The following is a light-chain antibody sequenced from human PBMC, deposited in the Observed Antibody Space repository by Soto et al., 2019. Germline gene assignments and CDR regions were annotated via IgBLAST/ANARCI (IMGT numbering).Light chain of an antibody. CDR1: ISDVGGYNF. CDR2: DVS. Sequence: QSALTQPASVSGSPGQSITISCTGTISDVGGYNFVSWYQQYPGKAPKLMICDVSNRPSGVSNRFSGSKSGNTASLTISGLQAEDEADYYCSSFTGSNSVFGSGAKHTLL. J-gene: IGLJ1*01. CDR3: SSFTGSNSV. V-gene: IGLV2-14*03.